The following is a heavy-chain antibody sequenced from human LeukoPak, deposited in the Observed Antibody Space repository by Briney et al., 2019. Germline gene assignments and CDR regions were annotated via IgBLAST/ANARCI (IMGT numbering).Heavy chain of an antibody. CDR1: GYSISSGFY. V-gene: IGHV4-38-2*01. Sequence: SETLSLTCAVSGYSISSGFYWGWIRQPPGKGLEWIGSIFHGGSTYYNPSLKSRVTISVDTSKNQFSLKLSSVTAADTAVYYCARSARPRYCSSTSCRYAEYFQHWGQGTLVTVSS. CDR3: ARSARPRYCSSTSCRYAEYFQH. J-gene: IGHJ1*01. D-gene: IGHD2-2*01. CDR2: IFHGGST.